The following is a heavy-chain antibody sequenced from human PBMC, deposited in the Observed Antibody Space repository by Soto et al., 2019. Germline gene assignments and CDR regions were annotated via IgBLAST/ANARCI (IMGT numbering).Heavy chain of an antibody. J-gene: IGHJ3*02. CDR3: ARREAAGLGAFDI. CDR1: GYTFTSYY. CDR2: INPRGGST. V-gene: IGHV1-46*03. Sequence: ASVKVSCEASGYTFTSYYMHWVRQAPGQGLEWMGIINPRGGSTSYAQNFQGRVTMTRDTSTSTVYMELSSLRSEDTAVYYCARREAAGLGAFDIWGQGTMVTVSS. D-gene: IGHD6-13*01.